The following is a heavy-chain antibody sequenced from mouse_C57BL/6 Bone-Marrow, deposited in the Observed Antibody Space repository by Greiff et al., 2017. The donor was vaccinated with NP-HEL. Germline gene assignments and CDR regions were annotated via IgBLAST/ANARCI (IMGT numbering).Heavy chain of an antibody. CDR1: GYAFSSYW. Sequence: VQLQQSGAELVKPGASVKISCKASGYAFSSYWMNWMKERPGKGLEWIGQIYPGDGDTNYNGKFKGKATLTADKSSSTAYMQVSSLTSEDSAVYFCARGDYGSSRFGYAMDYWGQGTSVTVSS. D-gene: IGHD1-1*01. CDR2: IYPGDGDT. V-gene: IGHV1-80*01. CDR3: ARGDYGSSRFGYAMDY. J-gene: IGHJ4*01.